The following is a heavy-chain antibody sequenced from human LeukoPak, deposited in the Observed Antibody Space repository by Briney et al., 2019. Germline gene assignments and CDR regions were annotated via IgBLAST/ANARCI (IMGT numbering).Heavy chain of an antibody. CDR3: ARVGYYDFWSGRLDYFDY. D-gene: IGHD3-3*01. V-gene: IGHV1-18*01. J-gene: IGHJ4*02. CDR1: GYTFTSYG. CDR2: ISAYNGNT. Sequence: GAPVKVSCKASGYTFTSYGISWVRQAPGQGLEWMGWISAYNGNTNYAQKLQGRVTMTTDTSTSTAYMELRSLRSDDTAVYYCARVGYYDFWSGRLDYFDYWGQGTLVTVSS.